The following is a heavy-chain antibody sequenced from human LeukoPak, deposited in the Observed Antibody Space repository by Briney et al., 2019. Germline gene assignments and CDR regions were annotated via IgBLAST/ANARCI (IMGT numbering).Heavy chain of an antibody. D-gene: IGHD4-17*01. V-gene: IGHV1-18*01. Sequence: ASVKVSCKASGYIFTTVGVSWVRQAPGQGLEWMGWIGNYNGNTNYAQKVQGRVTMTTDSSTSTAYMELRSLTSDDTAVYYCARSGAAETTHFASWGQGTLVTVSS. J-gene: IGHJ4*02. CDR3: ARSGAAETTHFAS. CDR2: IGNYNGNT. CDR1: GYIFTTVG.